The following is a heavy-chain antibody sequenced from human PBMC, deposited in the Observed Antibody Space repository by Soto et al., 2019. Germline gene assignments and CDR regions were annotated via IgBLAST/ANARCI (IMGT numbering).Heavy chain of an antibody. D-gene: IGHD3-16*01. V-gene: IGHV4-34*01. Sequence: PSETLSLTCAVYGGSFSGYYWSWIRQPPGKGLEWIGRMQHTGNTNYNPSLKSRVTMSVDTSKNQISLKMTSVTAADTAVYFCAKDVSSRRWFDPWGQGILVTVSS. CDR2: MQHTGNT. CDR1: GGSFSGYY. J-gene: IGHJ5*02. CDR3: AKDVSSRRWFDP.